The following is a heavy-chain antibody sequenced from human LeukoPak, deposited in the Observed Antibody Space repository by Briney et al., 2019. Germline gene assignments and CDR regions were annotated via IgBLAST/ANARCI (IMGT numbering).Heavy chain of an antibody. J-gene: IGHJ4*02. D-gene: IGHD3-10*01. CDR1: GFTFSSYG. V-gene: IGHV3-33*01. Sequence: GSLRLSCAASGFTFSSYGMHWVRQAPGKGLEWVAVIWYDGSNKYYADSVKGRFTISRDNSKNTLYLQMNSLRAEDTAVYYCARVQEYGSGSYYPIDYWGQGTLVTVSS. CDR3: ARVQEYGSGSYYPIDY. CDR2: IWYDGSNK.